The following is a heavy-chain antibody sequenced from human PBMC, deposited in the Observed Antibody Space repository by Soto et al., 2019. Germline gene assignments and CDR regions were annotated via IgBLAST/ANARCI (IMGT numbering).Heavy chain of an antibody. V-gene: IGHV1-18*01. CDR3: ARDWFGVDY. D-gene: IGHD3-16*01. CDR2: ISAHNGNT. Sequence: QVQLVQSGAEVKKPGASVKVSCKASGYTFTSYGISWVRQAPGQGLEWMGWISAHNGNTNYAQKPQRTPTPXTDTSTSTASMELRSLRSDDTAVYSCARDWFGVDYWGQGTLVTVSS. CDR1: GYTFTSYG. J-gene: IGHJ4*02.